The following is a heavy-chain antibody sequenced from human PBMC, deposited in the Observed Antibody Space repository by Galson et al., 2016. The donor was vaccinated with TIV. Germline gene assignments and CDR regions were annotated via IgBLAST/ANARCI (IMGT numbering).Heavy chain of an antibody. J-gene: IGHJ6*02. D-gene: IGHD5-18*01. CDR3: AKCRNTAMDTYYYYYGLGV. Sequence: TFSSFVISWVRQAPGQGLEWMGGIIPLFGEAHYAQKFQGRVTISADESTSTVYMELSGLRSGDTAMYYCAKCRNTAMDTYYYYYGLGVWGQGTTVTVSS. CDR2: IIPLFGEA. V-gene: IGHV1-69*01. CDR1: TFSSFV.